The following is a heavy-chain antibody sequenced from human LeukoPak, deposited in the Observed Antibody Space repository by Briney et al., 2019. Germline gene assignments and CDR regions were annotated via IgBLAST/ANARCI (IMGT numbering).Heavy chain of an antibody. CDR1: AGTFSSYA. D-gene: IGHD6-19*01. J-gene: IGHJ6*03. CDR2: IIPIFGTA. V-gene: IGHV1-69*05. CDR3: AIGPAEIRSGWYYYYYYMDV. Sequence: ASVKVSCKASAGTFSSYAISWVRQAPGQGLEWMGRIIPIFGTANYAQKFQGRVTITTDESTSTAYMELSSLRSEDTAVYYCAIGPAEIRSGWYYYYYYMDVWGKGTTVTVSS.